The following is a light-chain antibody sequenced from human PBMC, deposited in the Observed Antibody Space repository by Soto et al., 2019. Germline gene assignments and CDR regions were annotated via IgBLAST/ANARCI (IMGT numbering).Light chain of an antibody. J-gene: IGKJ1*01. V-gene: IGKV1-39*01. Sequence: DIPMAPSPSSLSASVGARITIPCLASQSISRYLNWYQQKHGKAPNLMIYAASSLQSGVPSRFNGSGSGTDVTITISSLKTEDVATYYCQQSYSTTRTFGQGTKVDIK. CDR1: QSISRY. CDR3: QQSYSTTRT. CDR2: AAS.